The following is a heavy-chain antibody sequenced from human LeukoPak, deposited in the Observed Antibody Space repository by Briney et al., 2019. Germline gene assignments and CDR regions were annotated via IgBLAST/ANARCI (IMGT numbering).Heavy chain of an antibody. V-gene: IGHV3-74*01. CDR3: ARDCGGDCYSGDHDAFDI. CDR2: INGDGSTT. CDR1: EFIFSNYW. Sequence: PGGSLRLSCAASEFIFSNYWMHWVRQVPGKGLVWVSRINGDGSTTNYADSVKGRFTISRDNAKNSLYLQMNSLRAEDTAVYYCARDCGGDCYSGDHDAFDIWGQGTMVTVSS. J-gene: IGHJ3*02. D-gene: IGHD2-21*02.